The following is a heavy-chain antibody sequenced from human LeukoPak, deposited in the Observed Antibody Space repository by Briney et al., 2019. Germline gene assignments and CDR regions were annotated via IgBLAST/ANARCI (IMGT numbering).Heavy chain of an antibody. D-gene: IGHD4-17*01. Sequence: GGSLRLSCAASGFTFSSYSMSWVRQAPGKGLEWVSYISSSSSTIYYADSVKGRFTISRDNAKNSLYLQMNSLRAEDTAVYYCARDGYGDYLDYWGQGTLVTVSS. V-gene: IGHV3-48*01. CDR2: ISSSSSTI. CDR3: ARDGYGDYLDY. CDR1: GFTFSSYS. J-gene: IGHJ4*02.